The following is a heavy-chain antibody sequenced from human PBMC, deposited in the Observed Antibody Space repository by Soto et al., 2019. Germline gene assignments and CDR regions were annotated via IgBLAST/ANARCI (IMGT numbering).Heavy chain of an antibody. J-gene: IGHJ6*02. CDR1: GGSISSGGYS. V-gene: IGHV4-30-2*01. CDR2: IYHCGST. Sequence: SETLSLTCAVSGGSISSGGYSWSWIRQPPGKGVEWFGYIYHCGSTYYNPSLDSRVTISVHRSKKQFSLQLSSVTAAAPAVYYCASPITMVLAVITYYYDGMDVWGQGTRVTVSS. CDR3: ASPITMVLAVITYYYDGMDV. D-gene: IGHD3-10*01.